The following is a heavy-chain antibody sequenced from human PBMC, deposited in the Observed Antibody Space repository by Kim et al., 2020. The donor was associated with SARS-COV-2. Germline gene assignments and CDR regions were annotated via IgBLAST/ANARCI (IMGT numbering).Heavy chain of an antibody. J-gene: IGHJ4*02. CDR3: ADVYFGSDF. D-gene: IGHD5-12*01. CDR2: T. V-gene: IGHV3-74*01. Sequence: THDAESVQGRFSISGDNAKNTLYLQMNSLRVEDTAVYYCADVYFGSDFWGQGTLVPVSS.